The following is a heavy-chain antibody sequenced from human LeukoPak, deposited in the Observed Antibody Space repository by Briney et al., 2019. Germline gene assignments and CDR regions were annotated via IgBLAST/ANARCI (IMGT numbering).Heavy chain of an antibody. CDR1: GFTFSTYS. Sequence: GGSLRLSCAASGFTFSTYSMNWVRQAPGKGLEWVSYITSSSSTIYYADSVRGRFTISRDNAKNSLYLQMNSLRDEDTAVYYCARVDWMIGAFDIWGQGTMVTVSP. V-gene: IGHV3-48*02. J-gene: IGHJ3*02. CDR3: ARVDWMIGAFDI. CDR2: ITSSSSTI. D-gene: IGHD3-22*01.